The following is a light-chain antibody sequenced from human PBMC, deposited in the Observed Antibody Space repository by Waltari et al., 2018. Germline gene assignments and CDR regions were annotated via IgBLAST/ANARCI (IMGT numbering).Light chain of an antibody. J-gene: IGLJ2*01. V-gene: IGLV2-8*01. CDR2: EVT. Sequence: QSALTQPPSASGSPGQSVTISCTGTSSDVGGYEYVYWYQQHPGKTPKLMILEVTKRASGVPDRFSGSKSCNTASLTVSGLQPEDEADYYCTSYAASNTLIFGGGTRLTVL. CDR1: SSDVGGYEY. CDR3: TSYAASNTLI.